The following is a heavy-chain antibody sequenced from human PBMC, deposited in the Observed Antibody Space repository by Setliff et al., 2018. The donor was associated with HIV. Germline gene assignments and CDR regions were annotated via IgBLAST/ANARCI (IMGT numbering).Heavy chain of an antibody. Sequence: ASVKVSCKASGYAFTSYGISWVRQAPGQGLEWTEWIAGYNGKTHYAVQFQDKVTLTIDATADTAYMELSGLRSEDTAGYYCARRSVDWLLGSPYNWFDPWGQGTLVTVSS. CDR1: GYAFTSYG. J-gene: IGHJ5*02. V-gene: IGHV1-18*01. CDR2: IAGYNGKT. D-gene: IGHD3-9*01. CDR3: ARRSVDWLLGSPYNWFDP.